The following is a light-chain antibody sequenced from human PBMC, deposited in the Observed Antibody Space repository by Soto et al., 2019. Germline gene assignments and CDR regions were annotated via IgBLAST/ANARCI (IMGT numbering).Light chain of an antibody. J-gene: IGLJ3*02. CDR2: YDS. CDR1: NIGRKS. CDR3: QVWDSSRELPV. V-gene: IGLV3-21*04. Sequence: SYELTQPPSVSVAPGKTARITCGESNIGRKSVHWYQQKPGQAPVLVIYYDSDRPSGIPERFSGSNSGNTATLTISRVEAGDEADYYCQVWDSSRELPVFGGGTKLTVL.